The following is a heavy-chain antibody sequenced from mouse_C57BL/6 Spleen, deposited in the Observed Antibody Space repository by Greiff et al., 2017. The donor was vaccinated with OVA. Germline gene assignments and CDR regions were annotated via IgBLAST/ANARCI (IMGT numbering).Heavy chain of an antibody. J-gene: IGHJ1*03. CDR2: INPNNGGT. CDR1: GYTFTDYN. V-gene: IGHV1-18*01. CDR3: AKGRGLRYFDV. Sequence: VQLQQSGPELVKPGASVKIPCKASGYTFTDYNMDWVKQSHGKSLEWIGDINPNNGGTIYNQKFKGKATLTVDKSSSTAYMELRSLTSEDTAVYYCAKGRGLRYFDVWGTGTTVTVSS. D-gene: IGHD2-13*01.